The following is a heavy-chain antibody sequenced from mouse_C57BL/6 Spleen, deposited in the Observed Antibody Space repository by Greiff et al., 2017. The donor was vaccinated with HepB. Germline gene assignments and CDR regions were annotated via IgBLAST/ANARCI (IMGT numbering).Heavy chain of an antibody. V-gene: IGHV1-7*01. J-gene: IGHJ2*01. CDR1: GYTFTSYW. D-gene: IGHD2-3*01. CDR3: DRNLWDGWGDY. CDR2: INPSSGYH. Sequence: VQLQQSGAELAKPGASVKLSCKASGYTFTSYWMHWVKQRPGQGLEWIGYINPSSGYHNYNQKFKDKATLTADKSSSTAYIQLSSLTYEESAVYYCDRNLWDGWGDYWGQGTPLTVSS.